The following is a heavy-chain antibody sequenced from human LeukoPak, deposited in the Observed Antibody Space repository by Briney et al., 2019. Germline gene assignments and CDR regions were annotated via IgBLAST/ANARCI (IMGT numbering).Heavy chain of an antibody. Sequence: GGSLSLSCAASGFIFSDYWMHWVRQGPGKGLVWVSRIKSDGSSTSYAESVKGRFTISRDNAKNTGYVHMKSLRDEDTAVYYCARGSRYAYILDYWGQGTLVTVSS. V-gene: IGHV3-74*01. CDR3: ARGSRYAYILDY. J-gene: IGHJ4*02. CDR2: IKSDGSST. D-gene: IGHD5-24*01. CDR1: GFIFSDYW.